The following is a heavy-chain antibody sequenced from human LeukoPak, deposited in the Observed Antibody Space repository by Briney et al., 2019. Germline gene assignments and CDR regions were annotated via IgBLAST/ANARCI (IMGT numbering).Heavy chain of an antibody. V-gene: IGHV1-2*02. CDR1: GYTFTGYY. J-gene: IGHJ6*03. CDR2: INPNSGGT. D-gene: IGHD1-26*01. Sequence: ASVKVSCKASGYTFTGYYMHWVRQAPGQGLEWMGWINPNSGGTNYAQKFQGRVTMTRDTSISTAYMELSSLRSENTAVYYCARGRGGSPRSYYYYMDVWGKGTTVTISS. CDR3: ARGRGGSPRSYYYYMDV.